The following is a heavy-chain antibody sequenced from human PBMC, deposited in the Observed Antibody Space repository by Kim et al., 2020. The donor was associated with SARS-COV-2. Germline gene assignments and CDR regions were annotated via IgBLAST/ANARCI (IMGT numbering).Heavy chain of an antibody. J-gene: IGHJ4*02. CDR2: ISGSGGST. D-gene: IGHD5-12*01. CDR1: GFTFSSYA. CDR3: AKVYREMATIRISDYFDY. V-gene: IGHV3-23*01. Sequence: GGSLRLSCAASGFTFSSYAMSWVRQAPGKGLEWVSAISGSGGSTYYADSVKGRFTISRDNSKNTLYLQMNSLRAEDTAVYYCAKVYREMATIRISDYFDYWGQGTLVTVSS.